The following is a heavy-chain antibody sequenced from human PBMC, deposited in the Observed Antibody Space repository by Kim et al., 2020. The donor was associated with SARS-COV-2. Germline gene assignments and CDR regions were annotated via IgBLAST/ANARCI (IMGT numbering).Heavy chain of an antibody. CDR3: ARAVVGLEWSREKNWFDP. CDR1: GYTFTSYA. V-gene: IGHV7-4-1*02. CDR2: INTNTGNP. Sequence: ASVKVSCKASGYTFTSYAMNWVRQAPGQGLEWMGWINTNTGNPTYAQGFTGRFVFSLDTSVSTAYLQISSLKAEDTAVYYCARAVVGLEWSREKNWFDPWGQGTLVTVSS. D-gene: IGHD3-3*01. J-gene: IGHJ5*02.